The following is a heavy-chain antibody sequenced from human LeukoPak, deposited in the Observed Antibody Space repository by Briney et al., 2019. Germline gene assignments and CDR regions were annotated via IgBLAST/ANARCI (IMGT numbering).Heavy chain of an antibody. V-gene: IGHV4-34*01. J-gene: IGHJ6*03. D-gene: IGHD3-10*01. Sequence: SETLSLTCAVYGGSFSGYYWSWIRQPPGKGLEWIGEINHSGSTNYNPSLKSRVTISVDTSKNQFSLKLSSVTAADTAVYYCARGRHGMRGHYYYYYYMDVWGKGTTVTVSS. CDR1: GGSFSGYY. CDR3: ARGRHGMRGHYYYYYYMDV. CDR2: INHSGST.